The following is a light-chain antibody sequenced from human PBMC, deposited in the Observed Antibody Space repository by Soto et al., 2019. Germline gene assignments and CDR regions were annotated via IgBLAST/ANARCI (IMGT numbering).Light chain of an antibody. V-gene: IGLV2-8*01. Sequence: QSALTHPPSASGSPGQSVTISCTGTKNDIGVYDFVSWYQHHPGKAPRLIIYEVVPRPSGVPDRFSGSKSGNTAPLTVSGLQAADEADYFCKSYAGSNTYVFGSGIKVTVL. CDR1: KNDIGVYDF. CDR2: EVV. J-gene: IGLJ1*01. CDR3: KSYAGSNTYV.